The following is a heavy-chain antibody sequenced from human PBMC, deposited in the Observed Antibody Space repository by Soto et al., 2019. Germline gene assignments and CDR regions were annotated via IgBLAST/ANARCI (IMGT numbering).Heavy chain of an antibody. Sequence: EVQLAESGGGMVQPGGSLRLSLLASGFTFSTYDMHWVRQPPGKALEYVSPIGSKGDTANYGNSVKGRFSIPRDTSQNTLYLEMGSLSAEDMAVYYCVRRVSGNYDYWGQGTLVTVSS. CDR2: IGSKGDTA. D-gene: IGHD1-7*01. CDR1: GFTFSTYD. J-gene: IGHJ4*02. V-gene: IGHV3-64*01. CDR3: VRRVSGNYDY.